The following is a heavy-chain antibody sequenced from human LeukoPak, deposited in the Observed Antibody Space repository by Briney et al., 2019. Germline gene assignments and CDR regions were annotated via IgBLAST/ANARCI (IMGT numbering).Heavy chain of an antibody. CDR3: AGGTKPRTYDY. J-gene: IGHJ4*02. Sequence: SETLSLTYAVYGGSFSGYYWSWIRQPPGKGLEWIGEINHSGSTNYNPSLKSRVTISVDTSKNQFSLKLSSVTAADTAVYYCAGGTKPRTYDYWGQGTLVTVSS. CDR1: GGSFSGYY. CDR2: INHSGST. V-gene: IGHV4-34*01. D-gene: IGHD1-14*01.